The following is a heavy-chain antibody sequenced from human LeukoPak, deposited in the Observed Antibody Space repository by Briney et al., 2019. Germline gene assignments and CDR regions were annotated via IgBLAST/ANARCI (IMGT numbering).Heavy chain of an antibody. Sequence: GGSLRLSCAASGFTFSSYAMSWVRQAPGKGLEWVSAISGSGGSTYYADSVKGRFTISRDNSKNTLYLQMNSLRAEDTAVYFCARGGSDTAMAHDYWGQGTLVTVSS. J-gene: IGHJ4*02. D-gene: IGHD5-18*01. V-gene: IGHV3-23*01. CDR1: GFTFSSYA. CDR2: ISGSGGST. CDR3: ARGGSDTAMAHDY.